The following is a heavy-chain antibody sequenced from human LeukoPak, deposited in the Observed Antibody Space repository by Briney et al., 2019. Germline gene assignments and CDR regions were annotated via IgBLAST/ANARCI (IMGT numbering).Heavy chain of an antibody. Sequence: SETLSLTCTVSGRSLSSYYWSWIRQPPGKGLEWSGYIYYSGSTKYNPSLKSRVTISVDTSKNEFFLKLNSVTAADTAVYYCARGASEYSYGFSLSSRYMDVWGKGATVTVSS. V-gene: IGHV4-59*13. CDR2: IYYSGST. J-gene: IGHJ6*03. CDR1: GRSLSSYY. D-gene: IGHD5-18*01. CDR3: ARGASEYSYGFSLSSRYMDV.